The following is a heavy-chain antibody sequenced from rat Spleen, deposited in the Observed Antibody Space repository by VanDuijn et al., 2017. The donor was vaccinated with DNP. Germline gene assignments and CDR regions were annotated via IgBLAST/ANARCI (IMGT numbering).Heavy chain of an antibody. J-gene: IGHJ4*01. CDR2: ISYDGGST. Sequence: EVQLVESGGGLVQPGRSLKLSCAASGFTFSDYYMAWVRQAPTKGLEWVAYISYDGGSTYYGDSVKGRFTISRDNAKSTLYLQMNSLRSEDMATYYCAREHNSGYRGAMDAWGQGTSVTVSS. CDR3: AREHNSGYRGAMDA. V-gene: IGHV5-22*01. CDR1: GFTFSDYY. D-gene: IGHD4-3*01.